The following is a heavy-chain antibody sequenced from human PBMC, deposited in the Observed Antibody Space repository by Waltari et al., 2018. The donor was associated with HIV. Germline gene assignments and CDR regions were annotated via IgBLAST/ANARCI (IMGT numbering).Heavy chain of an antibody. Sequence: EVQLLESGGGLVQPGGSLRLSCAASGFTFSSYAMSWVRQAPGKGLGWVSAISGSGGSTYYADSVKVRFTISRDNSKNTLYLQMNSLRAEDTAVYYCAKDIVVVPAATEYYFDYWGQGTLVTVSS. D-gene: IGHD2-2*01. CDR3: AKDIVVVPAATEYYFDY. V-gene: IGHV3-23*01. CDR2: ISGSGGST. CDR1: GFTFSSYA. J-gene: IGHJ4*02.